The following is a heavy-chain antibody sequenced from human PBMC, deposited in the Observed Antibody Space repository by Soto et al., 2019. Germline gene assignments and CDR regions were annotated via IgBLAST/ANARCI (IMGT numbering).Heavy chain of an antibody. Sequence: QVQLQESGPGLVKPSGTLSLTCAVSGGSISSSNWWSWVRQPPGKGLEWIGKIYHSGSTNYNPSLKSRVTISVDKSKYQFSLKLSSVTAADTAVYYCARVYMVRGTIIRYFDYWGQGTLVTVSS. CDR3: ARVYMVRGTIIRYFDY. CDR2: IYHSGST. D-gene: IGHD3-10*01. J-gene: IGHJ4*02. CDR1: GGSISSSNW. V-gene: IGHV4-4*02.